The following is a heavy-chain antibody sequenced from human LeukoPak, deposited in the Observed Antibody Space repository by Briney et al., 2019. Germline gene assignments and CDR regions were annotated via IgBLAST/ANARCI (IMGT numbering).Heavy chain of an antibody. CDR1: GFTLSSYS. D-gene: IGHD3-16*01. CDR3: ASWDDSYYFDY. J-gene: IGHJ4*02. CDR2: ISSSSSYI. V-gene: IGHV3-21*01. Sequence: GGSLRLSCAASGFTLSSYSMNWVRQAPGKGLEWVSSISSSSSYIYYADSVKGRFTISRDNAKNSLYLQMNSLRAEDTAVYYCASWDDSYYFDYWGQGTLVTVSS.